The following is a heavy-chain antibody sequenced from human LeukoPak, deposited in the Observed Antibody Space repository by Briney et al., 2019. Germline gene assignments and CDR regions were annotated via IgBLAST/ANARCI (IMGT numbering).Heavy chain of an antibody. CDR1: GYTFTGYY. CDR2: INPNSGGT. V-gene: IGHV1-2*02. CDR3: ARVDPASLAVHY. J-gene: IGHJ4*02. D-gene: IGHD6-19*01. Sequence: GASVKVSCKASGYTFTGYYLNWVRQAPGQGLEWMGRINPNSGGTNCGRKFQGRVTMTRDTSISTAYMELSRLTFDDTAVYYCARVDPASLAVHYWGQGTLVTVSS.